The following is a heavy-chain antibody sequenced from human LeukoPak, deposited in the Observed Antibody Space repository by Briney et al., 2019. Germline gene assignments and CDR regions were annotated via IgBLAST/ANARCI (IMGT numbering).Heavy chain of an antibody. CDR1: GFTFSSYW. D-gene: IGHD4-17*01. Sequence: PGGSLRLSCAASGFTFSSYWMHWVRQAPGKGLVWVSRINSDGSSTSYADSVKGRFTISRDNAKNTLYLQMNSLRAEDTAVYYCAKQTNNYGDYGPEDYWGQGTLVTVSS. V-gene: IGHV3-74*01. CDR2: INSDGSST. J-gene: IGHJ4*02. CDR3: AKQTNNYGDYGPEDY.